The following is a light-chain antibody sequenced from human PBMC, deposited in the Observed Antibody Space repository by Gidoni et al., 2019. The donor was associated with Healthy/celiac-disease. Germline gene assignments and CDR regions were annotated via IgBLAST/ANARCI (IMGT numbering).Light chain of an antibody. J-gene: IGLJ2*01. Sequence: QSALTQPAPVSGSTGQSITISCTGTTSDVGGYNYVSWYQQHPGKAPKLMMYDVSNRPSGVSNRFSGSKSGNTASLTISGLQAEDEADYYGSSYTSSSTHVVFGGGTKLTV. CDR3: SSYTSSSTHVV. CDR1: TSDVGGYNY. V-gene: IGLV2-14*03. CDR2: DVS.